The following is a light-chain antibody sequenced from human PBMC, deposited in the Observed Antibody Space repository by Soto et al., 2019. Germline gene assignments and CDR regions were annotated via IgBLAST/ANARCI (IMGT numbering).Light chain of an antibody. CDR2: GAS. Sequence: EVVMTQSASTLSLSPRKRATLSCGVSQSVSSSYLAWYQQKPGQAPRLLIYGASSRATGIPDRFSGSGSGTDFTLTISRLEPEDFAVYYCQQYGSSLLTFGGGTKV. CDR1: QSVSSSY. J-gene: IGKJ4*01. V-gene: IGKV3-20*01. CDR3: QQYGSSLLT.